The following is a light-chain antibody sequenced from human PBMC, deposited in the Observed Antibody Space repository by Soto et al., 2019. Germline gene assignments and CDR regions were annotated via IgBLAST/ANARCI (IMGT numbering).Light chain of an antibody. V-gene: IGKV3-11*01. CDR1: QSVSSY. CDR2: DAS. CDR3: QQRSNWPLT. J-gene: IGKJ2*01. Sequence: EIVLTQSPATLSVSPGERATLSCRASQSVSSYLAWYQQKPGQAPRLLIYDASNRATGIPARFSGSGSGTEFTLTISSLEPEDFAVYYCQQRSNWPLTFGQGTKLEIK.